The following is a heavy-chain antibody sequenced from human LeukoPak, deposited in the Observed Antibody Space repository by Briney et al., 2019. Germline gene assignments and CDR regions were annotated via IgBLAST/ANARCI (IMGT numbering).Heavy chain of an antibody. D-gene: IGHD5-18*01. CDR2: MNPNSGNT. V-gene: IGHV1-8*01. J-gene: IGHJ6*03. Sequence: ASVKVSCKASGYTFTSYDINWVRQATGQGLEWMGWMNPNSGNTGYAQKFQGRVTMTRNTSISTAYMELSSLRSEDTAVYYCARASGGYSYGYGLNYYYYYMDVWGKGTTVTISS. CDR3: ARASGGYSYGYGLNYYYYYMDV. CDR1: GYTFTSYD.